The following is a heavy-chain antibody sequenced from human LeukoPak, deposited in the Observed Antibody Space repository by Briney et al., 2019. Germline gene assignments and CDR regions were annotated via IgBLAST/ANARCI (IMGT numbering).Heavy chain of an antibody. CDR3: ASPLGYCYTTTCDEDY. D-gene: IGHD2-2*01. CDR2: IYYSGST. J-gene: IGHJ4*02. V-gene: IGHV4-59*08. Sequence: SETLSLTCTVSGGSISSYYWNWIRQPPGKGLEWIGYIYYSGSTNYNPSLKSRVTISVDTSKNQFSLKLTSVTAADTAVYYCASPLGYCYTTTCDEDYWGQGTLVTVSS. CDR1: GGSISSYY.